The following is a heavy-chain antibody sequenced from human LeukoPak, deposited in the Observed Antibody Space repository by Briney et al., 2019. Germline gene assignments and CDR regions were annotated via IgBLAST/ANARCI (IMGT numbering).Heavy chain of an antibody. V-gene: IGHV3-23*01. D-gene: IGHD1-1*01. CDR1: GFTFSSYG. J-gene: IGHJ4*02. CDR3: ARSSPGNYYFDY. Sequence: GGSLRLSCAASGFTFSSYGMSWVRQAPGKGLEWVSAISGNGGDTFYADSVKGRFTISRDNSKNTLYLQMNSLRAEDTAVYYCARSSPGNYYFDYWGQGTLVTVSS. CDR2: ISGNGGDT.